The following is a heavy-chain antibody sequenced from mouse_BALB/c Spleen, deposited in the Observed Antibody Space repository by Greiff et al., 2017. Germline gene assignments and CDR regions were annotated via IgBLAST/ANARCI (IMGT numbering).Heavy chain of an antibody. V-gene: IGHV14-3*02. Sequence: EVQLQQSGAELVKPGASVKLSCTASGFNIKDTYMHWVKQRPEQGLEWIGRIDPANGNTKYDPKFQGKTTITADTSSNTAYLQLSSLTSEDTAVYYCARRDCCAMDYWGQGTSVTVSS. CDR2: IDPANGNT. J-gene: IGHJ4*01. CDR3: ARRDCCAMDY. CDR1: GFNIKDTY.